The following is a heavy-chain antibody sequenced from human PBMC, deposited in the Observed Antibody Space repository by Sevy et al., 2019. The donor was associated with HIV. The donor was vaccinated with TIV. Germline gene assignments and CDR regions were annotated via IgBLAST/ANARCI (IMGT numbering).Heavy chain of an antibody. CDR3: ARQAHIVVVPAAIEGPGWFDP. V-gene: IGHV4-39*01. CDR2: IYYSGGT. Sequence: SETLSLTCTVSGGSISSSSYYWGWIRQPPGKGLEWIGSIYYSGGTYYNPSLKSRVTISVDTSKNQFSLKLSSVTAADTAVYYCARQAHIVVVPAAIEGPGWFDPWGQGTLVTVSS. CDR1: GGSISSSSYY. J-gene: IGHJ5*02. D-gene: IGHD2-2*02.